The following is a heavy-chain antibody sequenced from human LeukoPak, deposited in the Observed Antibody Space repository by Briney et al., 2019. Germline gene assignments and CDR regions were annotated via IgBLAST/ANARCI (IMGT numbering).Heavy chain of an antibody. CDR1: GGSISSHY. CDR3: ARDPMTTVVHDAFDI. D-gene: IGHD4-23*01. V-gene: IGHV4-59*11. CDR2: IYYSGST. J-gene: IGHJ3*02. Sequence: SETLSLTCTVSGGSISSHYWSWIRQPPGKGLEWIWYIYYSGSTNYNPSLKSRVTISVDTSKNQFSLKLSSVTAADTAVYYCARDPMTTVVHDAFDIWGQGTMVTVSS.